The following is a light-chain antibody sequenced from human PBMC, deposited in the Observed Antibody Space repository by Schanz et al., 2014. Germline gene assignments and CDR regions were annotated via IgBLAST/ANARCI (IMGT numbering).Light chain of an antibody. CDR1: QGVRSW. CDR2: AAS. J-gene: IGKJ2*01. CDR3: QQANSFPYT. V-gene: IGKV1-12*01. Sequence: DIQLTQSPSTLSASVGDRVTITCRASQGVRSWLAWYQQKPGKAPKLLIYAASSLQSGVPSRFSGSGSGTDFTLTISSLQSEDFATYYCQQANSFPYTFGQGTKLEIK.